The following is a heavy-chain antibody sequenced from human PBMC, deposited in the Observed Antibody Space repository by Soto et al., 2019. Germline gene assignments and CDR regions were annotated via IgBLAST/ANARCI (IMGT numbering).Heavy chain of an antibody. CDR1: GFTFSSYA. CDR2: ISGNGGST. J-gene: IGHJ3*02. V-gene: IGHV3-23*01. Sequence: GGSLRLSCAASGFTFSSYAMSWVRQAPGKGLEWVSAISGNGGSTYYADSVKGRFTISRDNSKNTLYLQMNSLRAEDTAVYYCAKVLVSSSSGVSAFDIWGQGTMVTVSS. D-gene: IGHD6-6*01. CDR3: AKVLVSSSSGVSAFDI.